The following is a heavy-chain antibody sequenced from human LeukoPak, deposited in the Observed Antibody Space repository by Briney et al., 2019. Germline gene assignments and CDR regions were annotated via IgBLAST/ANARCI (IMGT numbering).Heavy chain of an antibody. D-gene: IGHD5-18*01. CDR2: IYYSGST. CDR1: GGSISSDY. CDR3: ARGDSYGTFDY. Sequence: AETLSLTCTVSGGSISSDYWSWLRQTPGKGLEWIGYIYYSGSTNYNPSLKSRVTISVDTSKNQFSLKLSSVTTADTAVYYCARGDSYGTFDYWGQGTLVT. V-gene: IGHV4-59*01. J-gene: IGHJ4*02.